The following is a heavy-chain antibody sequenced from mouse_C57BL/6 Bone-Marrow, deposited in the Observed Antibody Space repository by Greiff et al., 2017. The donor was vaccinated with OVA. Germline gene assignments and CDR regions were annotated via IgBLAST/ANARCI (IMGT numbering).Heavy chain of an antibody. CDR3: ARDYYGNYYAMDY. CDR1: GYTFTSYG. V-gene: IGHV1-81*01. J-gene: IGHJ4*01. Sequence: QVQLQQSGAELARPGASVKLSCKASGYTFTSYGISWVKQRTGQGLEWIGEFYPRSGNTYYNEKFKGKATLTADKSSSTAYMELRRLTSEDSAVYFGARDYYGNYYAMDYWGQGTSVTVSS. D-gene: IGHD1-1*01. CDR2: FYPRSGNT.